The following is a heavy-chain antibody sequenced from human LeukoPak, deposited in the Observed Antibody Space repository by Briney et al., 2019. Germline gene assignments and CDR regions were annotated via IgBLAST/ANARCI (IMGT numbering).Heavy chain of an antibody. CDR2: INLDESEK. Sequence: GGSLRLSCAASGFTLSRHWMSWVRQAPGKGLEWVANINLDESEKYYVYSMKGRFTVSRDNAKNSLYLQMNSRRGEDTAINFGARCNAFEPRWCDWFDSWSQGTLVTVSS. V-gene: IGHV3-7*01. CDR3: ARCNAFEPRWCDWFDS. J-gene: IGHJ5*01. CDR1: GFTLSRHW. D-gene: IGHD2/OR15-2a*01.